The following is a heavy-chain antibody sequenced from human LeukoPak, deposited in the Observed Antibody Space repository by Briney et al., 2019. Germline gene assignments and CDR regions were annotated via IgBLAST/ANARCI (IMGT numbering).Heavy chain of an antibody. Sequence: SETLSLTCTVSGDSIYSYYWSWIRQPPGKGLEWIGYIYYSGSTNYNPSLKSRVTISVDTSKNQFSLKLSSVTAADTAVYYCARDEGSGPFDYWGQATLVTVSS. D-gene: IGHD6-19*01. CDR3: ARDEGSGPFDY. CDR2: IYYSGST. J-gene: IGHJ4*02. CDR1: GDSIYSYY. V-gene: IGHV4-59*01.